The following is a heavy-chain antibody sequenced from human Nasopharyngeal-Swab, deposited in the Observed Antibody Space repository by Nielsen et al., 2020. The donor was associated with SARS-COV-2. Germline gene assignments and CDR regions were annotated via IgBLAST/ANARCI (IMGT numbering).Heavy chain of an antibody. CDR1: GFTFSSYG. Sequence: GESLKISCAASGFTFSSYGMHWVRQAPGKGLEWVAVIWYDGSNKYYADSVKGRFTISRDNSKNTLYLHMNSLRAEDTAVYYCARESYGMDVWGQGTTVTVSS. V-gene: IGHV3-33*01. CDR2: IWYDGSNK. CDR3: ARESYGMDV. J-gene: IGHJ6*02.